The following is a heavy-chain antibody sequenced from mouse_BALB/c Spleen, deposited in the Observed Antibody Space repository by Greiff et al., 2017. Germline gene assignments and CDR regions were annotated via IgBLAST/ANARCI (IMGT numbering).Heavy chain of an antibody. J-gene: IGHJ3*01. D-gene: IGHD1-1*01. Sequence: VQLVESGPSLVQPSQSLSITCTVSGFSLTSYGVHWVRQSPGKGLEWLGVIWRGGSTDYNAAFMSRLSITKDNSKSQVFFKMNSLQADDTAIYYCATSYYYGSSYVGFAYWGQGTLVTVSA. CDR3: ATSYYYGSSYVGFAY. CDR2: IWRGGST. CDR1: GFSLTSYG. V-gene: IGHV2-5-1*01.